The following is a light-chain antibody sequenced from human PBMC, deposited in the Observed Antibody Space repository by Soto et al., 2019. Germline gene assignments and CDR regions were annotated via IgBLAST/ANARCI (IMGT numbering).Light chain of an antibody. Sequence: DIQMTQSPSTLSASVGDRVTITCRASQSISSWLAWYQQKPGKAPKLLIYKASSLESGVPSRFSGSGSGTEFTLTISSPPPDDFATYYCQQYNSYMYTFGQGTKLEIK. V-gene: IGKV1-5*03. CDR3: QQYNSYMYT. CDR2: KAS. CDR1: QSISSW. J-gene: IGKJ2*01.